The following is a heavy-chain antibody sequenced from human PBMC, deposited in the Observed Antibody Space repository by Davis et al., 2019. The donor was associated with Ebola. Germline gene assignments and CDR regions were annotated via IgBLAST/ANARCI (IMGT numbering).Heavy chain of an antibody. D-gene: IGHD6-19*01. J-gene: IGHJ4*02. CDR1: GYTFTSYD. V-gene: IGHV1-69*13. CDR3: ARSPLGGWYYFDY. Sequence: SVKVSCKASGYTFTSYDINWVRQAPGQGLEWMGGIIPIFGTANYAQKFQGRVTITADESTSTVYMELSSLRSEDTAVYYCARSPLGGWYYFDYWGQGTLVTVSS. CDR2: IIPIFGTA.